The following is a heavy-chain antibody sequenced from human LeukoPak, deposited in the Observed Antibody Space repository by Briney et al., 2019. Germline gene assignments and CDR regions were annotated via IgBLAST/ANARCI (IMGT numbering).Heavy chain of an antibody. CDR3: ARGPNQWLRSAGF. CDR1: GGSFSGYY. D-gene: IGHD5-12*01. V-gene: IGHV4-34*01. CDR2: INHSGGT. Sequence: PSETQSLTCAVYGGSFSGYYWSWIRQPPGKGLEWIGEINHSGGTNYNPSLKSRVTISVDTSKNQFSLKLSSVTAADTAVYYCARGPNQWLRSAGFWGQGTMVTVSS. J-gene: IGHJ3*01.